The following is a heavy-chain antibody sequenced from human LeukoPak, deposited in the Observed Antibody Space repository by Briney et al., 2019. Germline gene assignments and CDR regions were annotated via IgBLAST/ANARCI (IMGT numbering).Heavy chain of an antibody. Sequence: SETLSLTCTVSGGSISSGGYYWSWIRQHPGKGLEWIGYMYYSGSTYYNPSLKSRVTISVDTSKNQFSLKLSSVTAADTAVYYCARLGCSGGSCYSHPKRYFDYWGQGTLVTVSS. D-gene: IGHD2-15*01. J-gene: IGHJ4*02. CDR1: GGSISSGGYY. CDR2: MYYSGST. CDR3: ARLGCSGGSCYSHPKRYFDY. V-gene: IGHV4-31*03.